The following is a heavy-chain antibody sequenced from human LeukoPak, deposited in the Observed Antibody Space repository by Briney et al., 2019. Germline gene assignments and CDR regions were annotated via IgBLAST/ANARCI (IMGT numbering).Heavy chain of an antibody. Sequence: PGGSLRLSCAASGSTFSNYWMSWVRQAPGRGLEWVANIRQDGSEKYYVDSVKGRFTISRDNSKNTLYLQMNSLRAEDTAVYYCARDPIAAVRFDYWGQGTLVTVSS. V-gene: IGHV3-7*01. CDR1: GSTFSNYW. D-gene: IGHD6-13*01. J-gene: IGHJ4*02. CDR3: ARDPIAAVRFDY. CDR2: IRQDGSEK.